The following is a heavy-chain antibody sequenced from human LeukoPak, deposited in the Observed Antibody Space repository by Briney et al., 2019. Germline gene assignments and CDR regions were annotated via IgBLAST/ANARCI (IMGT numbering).Heavy chain of an antibody. D-gene: IGHD1-26*01. Sequence: GGALLLSCAAAGFTVSSNYMSWGRPAPGKGLEWGSVIYSGGTTYYADSVKGRFPISRDNSKTTLYLQMNSLRAEDTAVYYCAKGSGSYHYYYYYYMDVWGKGTTVTVSS. V-gene: IGHV3-53*05. CDR3: AKGSGSYHYYYYYYMDV. CDR2: IYSGGTT. J-gene: IGHJ6*03. CDR1: GFTVSSNY.